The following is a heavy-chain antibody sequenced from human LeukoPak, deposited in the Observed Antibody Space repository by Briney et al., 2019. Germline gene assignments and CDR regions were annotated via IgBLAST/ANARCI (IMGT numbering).Heavy chain of an antibody. CDR3: ARQVDSYGYVDY. CDR2: INPNSGGT. J-gene: IGHJ4*02. D-gene: IGHD5-18*01. V-gene: IGHV1-2*02. CDR1: GYTFTGYY. Sequence: ASVKVSCKASGYTFTGYYMHWVRQAPGQGLEWMGWINPNSGGTNYAQKFQGRVSMTRDTSISTAYMELSRLRSDDTAVYYCARQVDSYGYVDYWGQGTLVTVSS.